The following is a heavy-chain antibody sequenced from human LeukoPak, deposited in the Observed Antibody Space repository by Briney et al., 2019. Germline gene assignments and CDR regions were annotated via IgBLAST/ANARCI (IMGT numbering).Heavy chain of an antibody. Sequence: ASVKVSCKASGYTFTSYYMHWVRQAPGQGLEWMGIINPSGGSTSYAQKFQGRVTMTRDASTSTVYMELSSLRSEDTAVYYCATDYGDFNGGIDYWGQGTLVTVSS. J-gene: IGHJ4*02. CDR3: ATDYGDFNGGIDY. V-gene: IGHV1-46*01. D-gene: IGHD4-17*01. CDR1: GYTFTSYY. CDR2: INPSGGST.